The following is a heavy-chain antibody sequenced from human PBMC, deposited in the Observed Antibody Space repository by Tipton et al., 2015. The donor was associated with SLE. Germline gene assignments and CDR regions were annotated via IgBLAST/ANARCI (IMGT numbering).Heavy chain of an antibody. V-gene: IGHV3-43*01. J-gene: IGHJ3*01. D-gene: IGHD4-11*01. Sequence: GSLRLSCAASGFTFDDHTMHWVRQAPGKGLEWVSLISWAGDTTYYGDSMKGRFTISRDNSKNSLFLQMNSLRTEDTAVYYCVRLAVDAFDLWGQGTMVSVSP. CDR1: GFTFDDHT. CDR3: VRLAVDAFDL. CDR2: ISWAGDTT.